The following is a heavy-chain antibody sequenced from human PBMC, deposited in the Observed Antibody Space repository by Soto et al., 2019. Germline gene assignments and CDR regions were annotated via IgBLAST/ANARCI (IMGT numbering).Heavy chain of an antibody. CDR1: GFIISDHY. CDR3: ATSGSYSNFDY. Sequence: GGSLRLSCAASGFIISDHYMDWVRQAPGKGLEWVGRTRNKPNSYTTEYAASVKGRFTISRDDAKNSLFLQMNSLKTEDTAVYYCATSGSYSNFDYWGQGALVTVSS. V-gene: IGHV3-72*01. D-gene: IGHD1-26*01. CDR2: TRNKPNSYTT. J-gene: IGHJ4*02.